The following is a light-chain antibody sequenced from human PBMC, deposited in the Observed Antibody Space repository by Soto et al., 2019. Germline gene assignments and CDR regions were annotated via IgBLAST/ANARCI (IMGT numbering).Light chain of an antibody. Sequence: IQLTQSPSSLSASVGDRVTISCRASQGIDNFVAWYQQKPGKAPKLLISGASTLQSGVQSRFSGSGSGTDFTLTISSLQPEDFATYYCQQLNSFPIPFGPGTKVDIK. CDR1: QGIDNF. V-gene: IGKV1-9*01. CDR2: GAS. CDR3: QQLNSFPIP. J-gene: IGKJ3*01.